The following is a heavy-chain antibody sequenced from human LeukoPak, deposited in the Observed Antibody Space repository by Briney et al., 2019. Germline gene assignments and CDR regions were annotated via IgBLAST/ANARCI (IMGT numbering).Heavy chain of an antibody. Sequence: AGESLSLACAASGFTLSTLDMSWDRHAPGEWRGWVSYISSGGGTIYYANSVKGRFTIPRDKAKHSMYLQMSRLRAEDTAVYYCARDPYSGGYGAYYYYYMDVWGKGTTVTIPS. J-gene: IGHJ6*03. V-gene: IGHV3-48*03. D-gene: IGHD1-26*01. CDR3: ARDPYSGGYGAYYYYYMDV. CDR2: ISSGGGTI. CDR1: GFTLSTLD.